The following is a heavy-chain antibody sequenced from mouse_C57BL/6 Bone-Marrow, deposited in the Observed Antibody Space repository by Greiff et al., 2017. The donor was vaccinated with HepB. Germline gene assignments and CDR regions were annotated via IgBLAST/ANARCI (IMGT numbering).Heavy chain of an antibody. D-gene: IGHD1-1*01. V-gene: IGHV2-9-1*01. CDR2: IWTGGGT. J-gene: IGHJ2*01. CDR3: ARMRITTVVAFDY. Sequence: VKVEESGPGLVAPSQSLSITCTVSGFSLTSYAISWVRQPPGKGLEWLGVIWTGGGTNYNSALKSRLSISKDNSKSQVFLKMNSLQTDDTARYYCARMRITTVVAFDYWGQGTTLTVSS. CDR1: GFSLTSYA.